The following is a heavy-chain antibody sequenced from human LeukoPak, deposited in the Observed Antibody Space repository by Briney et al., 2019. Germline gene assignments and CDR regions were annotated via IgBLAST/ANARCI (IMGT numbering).Heavy chain of an antibody. CDR3: ASSAGYDILTAYLLDY. Sequence: SVKVSCKASGGTFSSYAISWVRQAPGQGLEWMGGIIPIFGTANYAQKFQGRVTITADESTSTAYMELSSLRSEDTAVYYCASSAGYDILTAYLLDYWGQGTLVTVSS. J-gene: IGHJ4*02. V-gene: IGHV1-69*01. CDR1: GGTFSSYA. D-gene: IGHD3-9*01. CDR2: IIPIFGTA.